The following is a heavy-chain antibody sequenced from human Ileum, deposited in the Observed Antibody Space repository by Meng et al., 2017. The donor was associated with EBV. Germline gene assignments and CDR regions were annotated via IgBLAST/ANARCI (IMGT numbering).Heavy chain of an antibody. CDR2: IIPNTGNP. CDR3: AIDSGYTRSWSGDY. V-gene: IGHV7-4-1*02. J-gene: IGHJ4*02. Sequence: VHYGSELNQPGASVKVSCMASGYTFIRNAINWVRQAPGQWLGWMGWIIPNTGNPTYAQGFAGRFVFSLDTSVSPAYLHISGLKAEDTATYYCAIDSGYTRSWSGDYWGQGTLVTVSS. D-gene: IGHD6-13*01. CDR1: GYTFIRNA.